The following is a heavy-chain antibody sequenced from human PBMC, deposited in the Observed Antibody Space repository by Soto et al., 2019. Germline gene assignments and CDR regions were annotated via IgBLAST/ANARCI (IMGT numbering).Heavy chain of an antibody. CDR1: GFTFSSYS. D-gene: IGHD2-2*02. Sequence: EVQLVESGGGLVQPGGSLRLSCAASGFTFSSYSMNWVRQAPGKGLEWVSYISSSSSTIYYADSVKGRFTISRDNAKNSLYLQMNSLRAEDTAVYYCARAACYTLLCYYYYMDVWGIGTTVTVSS. CDR3: ARAACYTLLCYYYYMDV. V-gene: IGHV3-48*01. CDR2: ISSSSSTI. J-gene: IGHJ6*03.